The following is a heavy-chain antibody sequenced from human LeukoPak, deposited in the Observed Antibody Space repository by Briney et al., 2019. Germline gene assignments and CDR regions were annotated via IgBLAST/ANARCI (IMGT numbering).Heavy chain of an antibody. CDR1: GFTLSSFW. CDR2: IKQDGSEK. J-gene: IGHJ4*02. D-gene: IGHD3-9*01. V-gene: IGHV3-7*01. Sequence: GGSLRLFCAASGFTLSSFWMRWVRQAPGKGLQWVANIKQDGSEKYYVDSVKGRFTISRDNAKNSLYLQMNSLRAEDTAVYYCARDYPLDWLYDNWGQGTLVTVSS. CDR3: ARDYPLDWLYDN.